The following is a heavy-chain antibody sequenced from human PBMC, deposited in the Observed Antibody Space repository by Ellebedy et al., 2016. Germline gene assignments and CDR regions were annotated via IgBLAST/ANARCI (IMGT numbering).Heavy chain of an antibody. J-gene: IGHJ4*02. D-gene: IGHD3-10*01. CDR3: ARRGVAAGKFDY. CDR1: GYTFTYYG. CDR2: ISAYNGDT. V-gene: IGHV1-18*01. Sequence: ASVKVSCKASGYTFTYYGITWVRQAPGQGLEWLGWISAYNGDTNYAQNLQGRVTMTTDTSTNTAYMELKSLISNDTAVYYCARRGVAAGKFDYWGQGTLVTVSS.